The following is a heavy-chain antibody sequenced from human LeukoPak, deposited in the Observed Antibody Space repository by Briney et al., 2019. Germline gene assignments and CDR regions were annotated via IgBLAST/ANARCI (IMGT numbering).Heavy chain of an antibody. CDR3: ARDRREQQLVSYY. CDR1: GFTFSSYA. J-gene: IGHJ4*02. V-gene: IGHV3-30*04. Sequence: GRSLRLSCAASGFTFSSYAMHWVRQAPGKGLEWVAVISYDGSNKYYADSVKGRFTISRDNSKNTLYLQMNSLRAEDTAVYYCARDRREQQLVSYYWGQGTLVTVSS. CDR2: ISYDGSNK. D-gene: IGHD6-13*01.